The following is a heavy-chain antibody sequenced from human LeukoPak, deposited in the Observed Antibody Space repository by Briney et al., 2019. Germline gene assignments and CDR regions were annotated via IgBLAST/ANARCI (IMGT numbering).Heavy chain of an antibody. Sequence: ASVKVSCKASGYTFTSYDINWVRQATGQGLEWMGWMNPKSGNTGYAQKFEGRVTMTRSSSISTAYMELSSLRSEDTAVYYCARTDGDLDYWGQGTLVTVSS. CDR1: GYTFTSYD. J-gene: IGHJ4*02. CDR3: ARTDGDLDY. CDR2: MNPKSGNT. V-gene: IGHV1-8*01. D-gene: IGHD3-10*01.